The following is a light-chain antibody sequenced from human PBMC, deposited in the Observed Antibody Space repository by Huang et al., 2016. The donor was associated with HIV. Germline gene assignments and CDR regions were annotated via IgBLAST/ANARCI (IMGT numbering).Light chain of an antibody. Sequence: EIEMTQYPATLSVSPGERATLSCRASQTISNNLAWYQQKPGQAPRLLIFDTSTRATGVPARFSGSVSGTEFTLTISSLQSEDFAVYFCQQYNNWPPWTFGQGTKVDIK. CDR1: QTISNN. J-gene: IGKJ1*01. CDR2: DTS. V-gene: IGKV3-15*01. CDR3: QQYNNWPPWT.